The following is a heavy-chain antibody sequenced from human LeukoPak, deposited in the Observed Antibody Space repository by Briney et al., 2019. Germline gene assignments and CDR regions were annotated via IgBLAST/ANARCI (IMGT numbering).Heavy chain of an antibody. CDR1: GFTFNSYW. V-gene: IGHV3-7*03. J-gene: IGHJ6*04. D-gene: IGHD4-23*01. Sequence: GGSLRLSCAASGFTFNSYWMSWVRQAPGKGLEWVANINQDGSEKYYVDSVRGRITISRDNAENSLYLQMNSLRAEDTAVYYCAREAGTVAEYRHYCGMDVWGKGTTVTVSS. CDR3: AREAGTVAEYRHYCGMDV. CDR2: INQDGSEK.